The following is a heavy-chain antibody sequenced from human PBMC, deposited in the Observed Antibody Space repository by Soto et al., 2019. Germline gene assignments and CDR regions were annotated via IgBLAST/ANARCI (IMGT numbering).Heavy chain of an antibody. Sequence: SETLSLTCAVYGGSFSGYYWSWIRQPPGKGLEWIGEINHSGSTNYNPSLKSRVTISVDTSKNQFSLKLSSVTAADTAVYYCARGHCSGGSCYSKMGDYWGQGTLVTVSS. V-gene: IGHV4-34*01. CDR2: INHSGST. CDR3: ARGHCSGGSCYSKMGDY. CDR1: GGSFSGYY. J-gene: IGHJ4*02. D-gene: IGHD2-15*01.